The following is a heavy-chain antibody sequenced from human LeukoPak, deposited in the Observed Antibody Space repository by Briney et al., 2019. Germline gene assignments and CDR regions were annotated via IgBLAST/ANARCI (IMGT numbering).Heavy chain of an antibody. CDR2: ISGSGGST. J-gene: IGHJ6*02. CDR3: AKDHGDYGGSYYGMDV. CDR1: GFTFSSYA. Sequence: GGSLRLSCAASGFTFSSYAMSWVRQAPGKGLEWVSAISGSGGSTYYADSVKGRFTISRDNSKNTLYLQMNSLRAEDTAVYYCAKDHGDYGGSYYGMDVWGQGTTVTVSS. D-gene: IGHD4-23*01. V-gene: IGHV3-23*01.